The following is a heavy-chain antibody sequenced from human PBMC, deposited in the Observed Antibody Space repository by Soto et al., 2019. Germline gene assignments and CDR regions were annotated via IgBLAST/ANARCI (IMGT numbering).Heavy chain of an antibody. CDR3: ATYSGNYERYGVYYGMDV. CDR1: GFTFSNYA. CDR2: ISGSGGST. Sequence: PGGSLRLSCAASGFTFSNYAISWVRQAPGKGLEWVSSISGSGGSTYYADSVKGRFTISRDNSKNTLYLQMNSLRAEDTAVYCCATYSGNYERYGVYYGMDVWGQGTTVTVSS. V-gene: IGHV3-23*01. D-gene: IGHD1-26*01. J-gene: IGHJ6*02.